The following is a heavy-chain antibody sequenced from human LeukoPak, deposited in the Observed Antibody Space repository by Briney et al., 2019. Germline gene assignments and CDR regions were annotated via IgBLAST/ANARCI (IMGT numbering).Heavy chain of an antibody. J-gene: IGHJ5*02. D-gene: IGHD5-12*01. V-gene: IGHV3-13*01. Sequence: GGSLRLSCAASEFTFSNYDMHWVRQVTGKGLEWVSGIGTAGDAYYGGSVKGRFTTSRENAKNTLYLQMNSLRAGDTAVYYCARAVAKKEWFDPWGQGTLVTVSS. CDR3: ARAVAKKEWFDP. CDR1: EFTFSNYD. CDR2: IGTAGDA.